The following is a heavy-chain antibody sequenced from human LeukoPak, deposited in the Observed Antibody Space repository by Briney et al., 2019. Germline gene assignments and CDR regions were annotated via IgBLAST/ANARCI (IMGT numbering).Heavy chain of an antibody. V-gene: IGHV4-30-2*02. CDR2: IYHSGGT. J-gene: IGHJ3*02. Sequence: SETLSLTCAVSGGSISSGGYSWTWIRQPPGKGLEWIGFIYHSGGTNYNPSLKSRVTISVDRSKNQFSLKLSSVTAADTAVYYCARWDTAMVEGAFDIWGQGTMVTVSS. D-gene: IGHD5-18*01. CDR3: ARWDTAMVEGAFDI. CDR1: GGSISSGGYS.